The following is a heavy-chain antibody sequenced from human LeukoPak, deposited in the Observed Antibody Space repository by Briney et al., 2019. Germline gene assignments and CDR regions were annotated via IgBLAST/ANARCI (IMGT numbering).Heavy chain of an antibody. V-gene: IGHV4-34*01. D-gene: IGHD3-22*01. CDR1: GFTFSSYA. Sequence: PGGSLRLSCAASGFTFSSYAMSWIRQPPGKGLEWIGEINHSGSTNYNPSLKSRVTISVDTSKNQFSLKLSSVTAADTAVYYCARENPSGYYNRPIDYWGQGTLVTVSS. J-gene: IGHJ4*02. CDR3: ARENPSGYYNRPIDY. CDR2: INHSGST.